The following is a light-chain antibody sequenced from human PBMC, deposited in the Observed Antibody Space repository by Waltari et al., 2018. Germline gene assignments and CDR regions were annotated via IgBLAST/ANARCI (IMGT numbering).Light chain of an antibody. V-gene: IGKV3-11*01. Sequence: DTVLTQSPATMSLYKGERATLSCMAIQNVATHLAWYQQKPVQAPRLLIYDASTRATGIPARFSGSGSGTDFSLTISTLEPEDFAIYYCHQRSARDTFGQGTRLEIK. CDR3: HQRSARDT. J-gene: IGKJ5*01. CDR2: DAS. CDR1: QNVATH.